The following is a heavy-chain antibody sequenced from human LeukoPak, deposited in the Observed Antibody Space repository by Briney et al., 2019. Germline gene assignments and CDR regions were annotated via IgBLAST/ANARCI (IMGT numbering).Heavy chain of an antibody. J-gene: IGHJ5*02. V-gene: IGHV1-18*04. D-gene: IGHD6-13*01. CDR1: GYTFTSYG. Sequence: GASVKVSCKASGYTFTSYGISWVRQAPGQGLKWMGWISAYNGNTNYAQKLQGRVTMTTDTSTSTAYMELRSLRSDDTAVYYCARDTGIAAAAPRWFDPWGQGTLVTVSS. CDR2: ISAYNGNT. CDR3: ARDTGIAAAAPRWFDP.